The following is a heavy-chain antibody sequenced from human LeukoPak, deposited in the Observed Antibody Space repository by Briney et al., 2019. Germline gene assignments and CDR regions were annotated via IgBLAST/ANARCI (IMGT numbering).Heavy chain of an antibody. Sequence: PGGSLRLSCAASGFTFSSYAMSWVRQAPGKGLEWVSAISGSGGSTYYADSVKGRFTISRDNSKNTLYLQMNSLRAEDTAVYYCAKALEESDYGGRQDFDYWGQGTLVTVSS. J-gene: IGHJ4*02. CDR2: ISGSGGST. D-gene: IGHD4-23*01. V-gene: IGHV3-23*01. CDR1: GFTFSSYA. CDR3: AKALEESDYGGRQDFDY.